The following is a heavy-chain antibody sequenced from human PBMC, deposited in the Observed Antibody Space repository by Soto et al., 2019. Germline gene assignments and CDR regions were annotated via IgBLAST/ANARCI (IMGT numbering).Heavy chain of an antibody. CDR2: IVVGSGKT. Sequence: ASVKVSCKASGFTFSSSAVQWVRQARGQRLEWIGWIVVGSGKTNYAQKFQERVTITRDMSTSTAYMELSSLRSEDTAVYYCAGRYCSGGSCYNYYGMDVWGQGTTVTVSS. V-gene: IGHV1-58*01. CDR1: GFTFSSSA. J-gene: IGHJ6*02. CDR3: AGRYCSGGSCYNYYGMDV. D-gene: IGHD2-15*01.